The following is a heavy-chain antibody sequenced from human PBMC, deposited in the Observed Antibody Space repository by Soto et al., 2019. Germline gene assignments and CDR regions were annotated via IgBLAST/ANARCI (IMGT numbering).Heavy chain of an antibody. CDR3: ARQGRGSAWPTVKGYYYYYGMDV. D-gene: IGHD3-10*01. Sequence: MFTNMCSETSFSGYRLGWVRQMPGKGLEGTGIIYPGDSETTYSPAFQGQVTISADKAISTAYLQWSSLKASDTAMYYCARQGRGSAWPTVKGYYYYYGMDVWGQGTTVTVSS. J-gene: IGHJ6*02. CDR2: IYPGDSET. CDR1: ETSFSGYR. V-gene: IGHV5-51*01.